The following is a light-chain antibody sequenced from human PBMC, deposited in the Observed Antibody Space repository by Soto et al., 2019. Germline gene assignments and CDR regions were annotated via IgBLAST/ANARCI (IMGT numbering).Light chain of an antibody. Sequence: DIQMTQSPSSLSASVGDRVTITCRASQSISSYLNWYQQKPGKAPKLLIYAASSLQSGVPSRFSGSGSGTDLTLTISSLQPEDFATYYCQQSYSTPWTFGQGTKV. V-gene: IGKV1-39*01. CDR2: AAS. CDR1: QSISSY. CDR3: QQSYSTPWT. J-gene: IGKJ1*01.